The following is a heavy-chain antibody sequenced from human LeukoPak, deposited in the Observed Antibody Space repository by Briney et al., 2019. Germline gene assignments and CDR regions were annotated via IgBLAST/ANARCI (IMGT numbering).Heavy chain of an antibody. V-gene: IGHV3-33*01. J-gene: IGHJ4*02. Sequence: GRSLRLSCATSGFSFSSYGMHWVRQAPGKGLEWVAVIWSDGTNKFYADSVKGRFTLSRDNSKNTLYLQMDSLRAEDTAVYYCGRDGLNYPDYWGQGTLVTVSS. CDR1: GFSFSSYG. CDR3: GRDGLNYPDY. D-gene: IGHD5-24*01. CDR2: IWSDGTNK.